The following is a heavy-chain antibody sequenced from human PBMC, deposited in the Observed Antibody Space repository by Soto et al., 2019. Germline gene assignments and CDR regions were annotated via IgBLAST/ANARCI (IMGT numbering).Heavy chain of an antibody. CDR3: ARTSAPEIPPDV. J-gene: IGHJ6*02. V-gene: IGHV1-18*01. CDR1: GYTFSNYG. CDR2: ISLYSDGT. D-gene: IGHD2-2*01. Sequence: ASVKVSCKTSGYTFSNYGITWVRQAPGQPLEWLGWISLYSDGTNYAQKFQGRVSMTTDTSTSTAYMELRSLRSDDTAVYYCARTSAPEIPPDVWGQGTTVTVSS.